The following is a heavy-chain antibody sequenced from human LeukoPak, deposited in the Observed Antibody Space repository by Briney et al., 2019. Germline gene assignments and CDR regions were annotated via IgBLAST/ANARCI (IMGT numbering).Heavy chain of an antibody. CDR3: ARTGGRNDY. D-gene: IGHD2-15*01. J-gene: IGHJ4*02. CDR2: INPSGGST. Sequence: ASVKVSCKASGGTFSSYAISWVRQAPGQGLEWMGIINPSGGSTSYAQKFQGRVTMTRDTSTSTVYMELSSLRSEDTAVYYCARTGGRNDYWGQGTLVTVSS. V-gene: IGHV1-46*01. CDR1: GGTFSSYA.